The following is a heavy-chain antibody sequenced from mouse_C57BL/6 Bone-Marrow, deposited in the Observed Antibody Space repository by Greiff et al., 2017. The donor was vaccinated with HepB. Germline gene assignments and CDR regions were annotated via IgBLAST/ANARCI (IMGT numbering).Heavy chain of an antibody. Sequence: EVNVVESGGGLVQPGGSLKLSCAASGFTFSDYYMYWVRQTPEKRLEWVAYISNGGGSTYYPDTVKGRFTISRDNAKNTLYLQMSRLKSEDTAMYYCARQNWDGFAYWGQGTLVTVSA. CDR3: ARQNWDGFAY. J-gene: IGHJ3*01. V-gene: IGHV5-12*01. CDR2: ISNGGGST. D-gene: IGHD4-1*01. CDR1: GFTFSDYY.